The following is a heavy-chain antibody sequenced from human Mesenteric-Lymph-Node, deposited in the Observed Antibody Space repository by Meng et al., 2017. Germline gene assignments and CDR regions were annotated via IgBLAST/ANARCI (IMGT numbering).Heavy chain of an antibody. CDR2: IKYNTSGT. D-gene: IGHD1-1*01. J-gene: IGHJ4*01. Sequence: ASVKVSCKASGYTFTSYYMHWVRQAPGQGLEWMGYIKYNTSGTIYAQKFQGRVTMTRDTSISSVYMELTSLRSDDTAVYYWARDVHRSGSVGYPEWGYWGQGTLVTVSS. V-gene: IGHV1-2*02. CDR1: GYTFTSYY. CDR3: ARDVHRSGSVGYPEWGY.